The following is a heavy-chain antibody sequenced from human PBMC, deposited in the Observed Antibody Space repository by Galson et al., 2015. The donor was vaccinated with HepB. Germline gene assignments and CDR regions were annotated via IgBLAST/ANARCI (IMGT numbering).Heavy chain of an antibody. CDR1: GFTFSSYG. Sequence: SLRLSCAASGFTFSSYGMHWVRQAPGKGLEWVAVISYDGSNKYYADSVKGRFTISRDNSKNTLYLQMNSLRAEDTAVYYCAKVRYSSGWYEGGLPYYFDYWGQGTLVTVSS. CDR2: ISYDGSNK. CDR3: AKVRYSSGWYEGGLPYYFDY. D-gene: IGHD6-19*01. V-gene: IGHV3-30*18. J-gene: IGHJ4*02.